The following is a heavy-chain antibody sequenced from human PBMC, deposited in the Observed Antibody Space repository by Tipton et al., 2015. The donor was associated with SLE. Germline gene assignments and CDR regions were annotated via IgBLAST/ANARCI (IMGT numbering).Heavy chain of an antibody. V-gene: IGHV4-61*09. CDR1: GVSISRGSYF. J-gene: IGHJ4*02. CDR2: IFSTGIT. Sequence: TLSLTCSVSGVSISRGSYFWTWIRQPAGKGLEWVGHIFSTGITDYNPSLKSRVSISADTSKNQFSLNLDSMTAADTAVYYCARDFHTDYGDFYVDSWGQGTLVTVSS. D-gene: IGHD4-17*01. CDR3: ARDFHTDYGDFYVDS.